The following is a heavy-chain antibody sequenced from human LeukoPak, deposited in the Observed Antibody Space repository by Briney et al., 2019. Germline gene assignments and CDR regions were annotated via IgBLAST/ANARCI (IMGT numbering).Heavy chain of an antibody. CDR2: INHSGST. CDR1: GGSISSYY. Sequence: PSETLSLTCTVSGGSISSYYWSWIRQPSGKGLEWIGEINHSGSTNYNPSLKSRVTISVDTSKNQFSLKLSSVTAADTAVYYCAREVPSQDNWFDPWGQGTLVTVSS. CDR3: AREVPSQDNWFDP. D-gene: IGHD3-10*01. V-gene: IGHV4-34*01. J-gene: IGHJ5*02.